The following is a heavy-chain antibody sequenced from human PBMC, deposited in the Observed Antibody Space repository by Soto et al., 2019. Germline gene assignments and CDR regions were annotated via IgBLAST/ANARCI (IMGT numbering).Heavy chain of an antibody. CDR2: IYYSGRT. V-gene: IGHV4-59*01. Sequence: QVQLQESGPGLVKPSETLSLTCTVSGASISSYYWSWIRRPPGKGLEWIASIYYSGRTNYNPSLKSRVTISEDTSKNQFSLKLRSVTTVDTAVYYCAATVTTPQAADYWGQGTLVTVSS. CDR3: AATVTTPQAADY. CDR1: GASISSYY. J-gene: IGHJ4*02. D-gene: IGHD4-17*01.